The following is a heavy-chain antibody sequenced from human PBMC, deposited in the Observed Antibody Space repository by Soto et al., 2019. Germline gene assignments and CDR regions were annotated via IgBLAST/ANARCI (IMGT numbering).Heavy chain of an antibody. CDR3: ARCLHCSGGSCYQIDFDY. D-gene: IGHD2-15*01. V-gene: IGHV1-46*01. J-gene: IGHJ4*02. CDR2: INPSGGST. Sequence: ASVKVSCKASGYTFTSYYMHWVRQPPRQGLEWMGIINPSGGSTSYAQKFQGRVTMTRDTSTSTVYMELSSLRSEDTAVYYCARCLHCSGGSCYQIDFDYWGQGTLVTVSS. CDR1: GYTFTSYY.